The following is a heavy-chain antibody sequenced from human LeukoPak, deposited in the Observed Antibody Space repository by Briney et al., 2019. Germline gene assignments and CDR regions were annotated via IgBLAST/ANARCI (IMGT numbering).Heavy chain of an antibody. V-gene: IGHV3-30*14. CDR2: LSYDGNHI. CDR3: ARGVDTAMVRLGYYFDY. J-gene: IGHJ4*02. Sequence: GGSLRLSCAASGFVLRSYPMQWVRQAPGKGVEWVTILSYDGNHIFYADSVRGRFTIHRDNSKNTLYPKLNSLRGEDTAVLYCARGVDTAMVRLGYYFDYWGPGTLVTVSS. D-gene: IGHD5-18*01. CDR1: GFVLRSYP.